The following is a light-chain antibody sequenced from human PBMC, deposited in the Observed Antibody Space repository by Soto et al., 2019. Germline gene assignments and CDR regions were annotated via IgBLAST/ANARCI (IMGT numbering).Light chain of an antibody. Sequence: EIVMTQSPATLPVSPGEGATLSCRASESVTNKLAWYQQKPGQAPRFLIYDASTRATGIPDRFSGSGSGTDFTLTISRLEPEDFAVYYCQQYGNSEWTFGQGTKVEIK. V-gene: IGKV3D-15*01. CDR1: ESVTNK. CDR3: QQYGNSEWT. CDR2: DAS. J-gene: IGKJ1*01.